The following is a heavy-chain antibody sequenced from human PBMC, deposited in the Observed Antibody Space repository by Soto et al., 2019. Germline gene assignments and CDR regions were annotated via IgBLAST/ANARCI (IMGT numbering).Heavy chain of an antibody. Sequence: QLQLQESGPGLVKPSETLSLTCTVSGGSISSSSYYWVWIRQPPGKGLEWIGSIYYSGNTYYNPSLTRRVTTPVDTSKHQFSLKLSSVTAADTAVYYCARRPAAGCLPFDYWGQGPLVTVSS. J-gene: IGHJ4*02. D-gene: IGHD6-13*01. CDR3: ARRPAAGCLPFDY. CDR2: IYYSGNT. CDR1: GGSISSSSYY. V-gene: IGHV4-39*01.